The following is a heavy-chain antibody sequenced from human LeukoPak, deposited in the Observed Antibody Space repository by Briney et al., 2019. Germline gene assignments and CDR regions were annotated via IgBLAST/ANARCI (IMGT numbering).Heavy chain of an antibody. V-gene: IGHV3-23*01. D-gene: IGHD5-18*01. J-gene: IGHJ4*02. CDR2: SDSDGST. Sequence: SDSDGSTFYADSVKGRFTISRDNSKNKLFLQLYSLRAEDTAVYYCAKSRRGYTYGKFDYWGQGSLVIVSS. CDR3: AKSRRGYTYGKFDY.